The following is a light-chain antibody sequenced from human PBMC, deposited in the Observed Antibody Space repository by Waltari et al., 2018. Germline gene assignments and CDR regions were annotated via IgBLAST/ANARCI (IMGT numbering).Light chain of an antibody. J-gene: IGLJ3*02. CDR1: SGSFASNY. V-gene: IGLV6-57*04. CDR2: EDN. CDR3: QSYDSSNHWV. Sequence: NFMLTQPHSVSESPGKTVTISCTRSSGSFASNYVQWYPQRPGSAPTTVIYEDNQIPSGVPDRVSGSIDSSSNSASLTISGLKTEDEADYYCQSYDSSNHWVFGGGTKLTVL.